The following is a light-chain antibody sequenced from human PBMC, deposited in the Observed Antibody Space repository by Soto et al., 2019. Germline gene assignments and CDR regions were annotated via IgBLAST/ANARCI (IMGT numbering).Light chain of an antibody. V-gene: IGKV1-5*03. CDR1: QSINCY. CDR2: EAS. J-gene: IGKJ1*01. Sequence: DIQMTQSPSTLSASVGDRVTITCRASQSINCYLAWYQQKPGKAPKLLIYEASNLESGVPSRFSGSGSGTEFTLTISSLQPDDFATYYCQQSSDYPWTFGQGTKVDIK. CDR3: QQSSDYPWT.